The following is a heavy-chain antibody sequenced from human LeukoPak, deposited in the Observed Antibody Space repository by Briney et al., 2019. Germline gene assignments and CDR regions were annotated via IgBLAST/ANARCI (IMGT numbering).Heavy chain of an antibody. CDR2: IYTSGST. Sequence: PSETLSLTCTVSGGSISSYYWSWIRQPPGKGPEWIGYIYTSGSTNYNPSLKSRVTISVDTSKNQFSLKLSSVTAADAAVYYCARHKPRAVVAREVNAFDIWGQGTMVTVSS. D-gene: IGHD5-12*01. CDR1: GGSISSYY. J-gene: IGHJ3*02. V-gene: IGHV4-4*09. CDR3: ARHKPRAVVAREVNAFDI.